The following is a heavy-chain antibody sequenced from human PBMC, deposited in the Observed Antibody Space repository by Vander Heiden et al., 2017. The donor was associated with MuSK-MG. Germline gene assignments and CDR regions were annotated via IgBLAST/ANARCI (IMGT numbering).Heavy chain of an antibody. CDR2: ITWEGGLT. D-gene: IGHD4-17*01. Sequence: EVQLVESGGVVVQPGESLRLSCAASGFTFEDHMMHWVRQVPGKGLEWVALITWEGGLTDYADSVKGRFTISRDNSKNSLYLQMNSLRNEDTALYYCAKDRGLRENYIDSWGQGTLVTVS. J-gene: IGHJ4*02. CDR1: GFTFEDHM. CDR3: AKDRGLRENYIDS. V-gene: IGHV3-43*01.